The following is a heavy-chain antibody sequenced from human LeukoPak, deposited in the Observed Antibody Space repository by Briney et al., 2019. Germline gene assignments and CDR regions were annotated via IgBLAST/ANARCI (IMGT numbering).Heavy chain of an antibody. J-gene: IGHJ5*02. CDR2: INPNTGGA. CDR3: ARVAGGRDNSGYYWSWFDP. V-gene: IGHV1-2*02. CDR1: GYTFTGYY. D-gene: IGHD3-22*01. Sequence: ASVKVSCKASGYTFTGYYIHWVRQAPGQGLECMGWINPNTGGANYVQKFQGRVTMTRDTSISTAYMELSRLTSDDTAVYYCARVAGGRDNSGYYWSWFDPWGQGTLVTVSS.